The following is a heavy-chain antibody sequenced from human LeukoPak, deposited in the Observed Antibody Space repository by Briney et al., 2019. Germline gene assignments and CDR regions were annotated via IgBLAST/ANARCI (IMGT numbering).Heavy chain of an antibody. CDR1: GGSISSSSYY. Sequence: PSETLSLTCTVSGGSISSSSYYCGWIRQPPGKGLEWIGSIYYSGSTYYNPSLKSRVTISVDTSKNQFSLKLSSVTAADTAVYYCASLDDAFDIWGQGTMVTVSS. V-gene: IGHV4-39*01. CDR3: ASLDDAFDI. CDR2: IYYSGST. J-gene: IGHJ3*02.